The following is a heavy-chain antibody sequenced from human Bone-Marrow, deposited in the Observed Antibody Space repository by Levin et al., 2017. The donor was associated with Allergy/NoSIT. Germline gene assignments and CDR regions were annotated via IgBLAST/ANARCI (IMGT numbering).Heavy chain of an antibody. J-gene: IGHJ4*02. D-gene: IGHD3-10*01. Sequence: SETLSLTCTVSGGSISSSTYYWGWIRQPPGTGLEWIGSMYYTGSTYYNPSLKSRVTISVDTSKNQFSLKLSSVTAADTAVYYCARHPEWRLGSGNYFDYWGQGTLVTVSS. CDR1: GGSISSSTYY. V-gene: IGHV4-39*01. CDR3: ARHPEWRLGSGNYFDY. CDR2: MYYTGST.